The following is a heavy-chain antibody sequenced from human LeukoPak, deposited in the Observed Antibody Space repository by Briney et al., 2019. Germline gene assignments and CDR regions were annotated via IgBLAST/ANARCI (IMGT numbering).Heavy chain of an antibody. CDR3: ARVGQQTYYYDSSGDGGDY. D-gene: IGHD3-22*01. V-gene: IGHV1-18*01. Sequence: GASVKVSCKASGYTFTSYGISWVRQAPGQGLEWMGWISAYNGNTNYAQKLQGRVTMTTDTSTSTAYMELRSLRSDDTAVYYCARVGQQTYYYDSSGDGGDYWGQGTLVTVSS. CDR1: GYTFTSYG. J-gene: IGHJ4*02. CDR2: ISAYNGNT.